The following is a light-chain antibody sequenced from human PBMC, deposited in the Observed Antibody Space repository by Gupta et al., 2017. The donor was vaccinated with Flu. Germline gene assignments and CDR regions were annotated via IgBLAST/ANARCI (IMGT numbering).Light chain of an antibody. CDR3: QSVDSSGTFPVV. V-gene: IGLV3-25*01. CDR2: KDN. J-gene: IGLJ2*01. Sequence: SYELVHSPSVSVSPGQTARITCFGDALPKHYAYWYQKRPGQAPVLLMYKDNERPSGIPERFSGSSSGTVVTLTISGVQAEDEADYYCQSVDSSGTFPVVFGGGTKLTVL. CDR1: ALPKHY.